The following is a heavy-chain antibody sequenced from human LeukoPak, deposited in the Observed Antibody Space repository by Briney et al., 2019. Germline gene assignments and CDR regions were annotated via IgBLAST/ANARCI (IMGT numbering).Heavy chain of an antibody. Sequence: SQTLSLTCTVSGGSISSGDYYWSWIRQPPGKGPEWIGYIYYSGSTYYNPSLKSRVTISVVTSKNQFSLKLSSVTAADTAVYYCASIMTTVDTFDYWGQGTLVTVSS. V-gene: IGHV4-30-4*01. D-gene: IGHD4-23*01. CDR3: ASIMTTVDTFDY. J-gene: IGHJ4*02. CDR1: GGSISSGDYY. CDR2: IYYSGST.